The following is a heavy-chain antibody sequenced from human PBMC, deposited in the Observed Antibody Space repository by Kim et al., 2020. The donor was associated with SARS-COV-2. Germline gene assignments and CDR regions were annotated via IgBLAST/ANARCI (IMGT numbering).Heavy chain of an antibody. CDR1: GFTFSSYT. V-gene: IGHV3-23*01. CDR2: ISDSGGST. Sequence: GGSLRLSCAASGFTFSSYTMSWVRQAPGKGLQWVSAISDSGGSTFYAESVQGRFTISRDQSKNQLYLLIISLRAEDTAVYYWAKAPGASLYYYYLDVWGRGTTVTVSS. CDR3: AKAPGASLYYYYLDV. D-gene: IGHD3-16*01. J-gene: IGHJ6*03.